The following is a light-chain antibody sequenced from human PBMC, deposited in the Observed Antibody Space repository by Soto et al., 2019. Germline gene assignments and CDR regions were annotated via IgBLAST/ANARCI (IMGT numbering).Light chain of an antibody. J-gene: IGKJ3*01. CDR2: DAS. V-gene: IGKV1-5*01. CDR3: QHSNSF. Sequence: DILMTQSPSTLSASVGDRVTITCRASQSISSWLAWYQQKPGQAPKLLIYDASTLESGVPSRFSGSGSGTDFTLTISSLQPDDFATYYCQHSNSFFGPGTKVDIK. CDR1: QSISSW.